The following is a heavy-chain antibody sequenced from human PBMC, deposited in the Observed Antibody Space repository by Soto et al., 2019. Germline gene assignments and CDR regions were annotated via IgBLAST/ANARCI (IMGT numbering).Heavy chain of an antibody. D-gene: IGHD7-27*01. CDR2: MNPNSGNT. Sequence: QVQLVQSGAEVKKPGASVKVSCKASGYTFTSYDINWVRQATGQGLEWMGWMNPNSGNTGYAQKFQGRVTMTRNTPVSTAYMEPSSLRSEDRAVYCRARDVTALGNDYWGQGPLVTVSS. CDR1: GYTFTSYD. V-gene: IGHV1-8*01. CDR3: ARDVTALGNDY. J-gene: IGHJ4*02.